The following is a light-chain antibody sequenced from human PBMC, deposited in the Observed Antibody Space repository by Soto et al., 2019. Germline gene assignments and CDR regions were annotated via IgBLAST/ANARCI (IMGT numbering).Light chain of an antibody. V-gene: IGLV1-40*01. Sequence: QSVLTQPPSVSGAPGQRVTISCTGGSSNIGAGYDVHWYQQLPGTAPKLLIYGNSNRPSGVPDRFSGSRSGTSASLAITGLQAEDEADYYCQSYDSSLSVVFGGGTKSPS. CDR3: QSYDSSLSVV. CDR2: GNS. CDR1: SSNIGAGYD. J-gene: IGLJ2*01.